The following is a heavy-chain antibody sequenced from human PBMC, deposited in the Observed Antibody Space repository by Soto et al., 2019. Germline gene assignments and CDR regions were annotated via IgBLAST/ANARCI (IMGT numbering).Heavy chain of an antibody. Sequence: GGSLRLSCAASGFTFSSYAMSWVRQAPGKGLEWVSAISGSGGSTYYADSVKGRFTISRDNSKNTLYLQMNSLRAEDTAVYYCAKASGYYYDSSGYLGWGQGNLVTVSS. V-gene: IGHV3-23*01. CDR2: ISGSGGST. CDR1: GFTFSSYA. CDR3: AKASGYYYDSSGYLG. J-gene: IGHJ4*02. D-gene: IGHD3-22*01.